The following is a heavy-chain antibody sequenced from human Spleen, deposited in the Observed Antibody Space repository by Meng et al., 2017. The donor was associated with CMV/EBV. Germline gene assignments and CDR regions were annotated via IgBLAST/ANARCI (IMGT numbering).Heavy chain of an antibody. V-gene: IGHV1-8*01. D-gene: IGHD3-22*01. CDR3: ARDTWFGYSTPGY. CDR2: MNPNSGNT. CDR1: GYTFTSYD. J-gene: IGHJ4*02. Sequence: ASVKVSCKASGYTFTSYDINWVRQATGQGLEWMGWMNPNSGNTGYAQKFQGRVTMTRNTSISTVYMELSRVRSDDTAVYYCARDTWFGYSTPGYWGQGTLVTVSS.